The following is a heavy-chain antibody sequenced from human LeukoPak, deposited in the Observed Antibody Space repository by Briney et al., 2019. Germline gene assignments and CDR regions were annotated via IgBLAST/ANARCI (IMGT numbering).Heavy chain of an antibody. J-gene: IGHJ6*03. Sequence: GGSLRLSCAASGFTFSSYAMHWVRQAPGKGLEYVSAISGNGGSTYYANSVKGRFTISRDNSKNTLYLQMGSLRAENMAVYYCARDAPFQYYYDSSGYLPMDVWGKGTTVTVSS. D-gene: IGHD3-22*01. CDR3: ARDAPFQYYYDSSGYLPMDV. CDR1: GFTFSSYA. V-gene: IGHV3-64*01. CDR2: ISGNGGST.